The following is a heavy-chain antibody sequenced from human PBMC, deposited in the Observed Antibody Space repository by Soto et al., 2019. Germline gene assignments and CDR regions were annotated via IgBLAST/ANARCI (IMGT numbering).Heavy chain of an antibody. J-gene: IGHJ3*01. CDR1: GFTFSSAR. D-gene: IGHD3-3*01. Sequence: GGSLRLSCAASGFTFSSARMNWVRQAPGKGLEWVGRIKTKTEGETADYAAPVKGRFTISRDDSKNTLYLQMNSLKSEDTATYYCAKDSRLPGFGLLIHAFDLWGHGTMVTVSS. CDR3: AKDSRLPGFGLLIHAFDL. V-gene: IGHV3-15*01. CDR2: IKTKTEGETA.